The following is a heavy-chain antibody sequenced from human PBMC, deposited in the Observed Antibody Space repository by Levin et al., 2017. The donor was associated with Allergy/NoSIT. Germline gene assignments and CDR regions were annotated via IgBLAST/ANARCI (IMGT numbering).Heavy chain of an antibody. CDR1: GGSISSYY. CDR3: ARVAYSSGFRYFDY. J-gene: IGHJ4*02. D-gene: IGHD6-19*01. Sequence: SETLSLTCTVSGGSISSYYWSWIRQPPGKGLEWVGYIYYSGSTNYNPSLKSRVTISADTSKNQFSLKLSSVTAADTAVYYCARVAYSSGFRYFDYWGQGTLVTVSP. CDR2: IYYSGST. V-gene: IGHV4-59*01.